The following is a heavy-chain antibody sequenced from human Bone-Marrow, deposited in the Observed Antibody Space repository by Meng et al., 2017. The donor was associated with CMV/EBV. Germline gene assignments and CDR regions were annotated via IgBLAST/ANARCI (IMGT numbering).Heavy chain of an antibody. V-gene: IGHV3-74*01. Sequence: GESLKISCAASGFTFSSYWMHWVRQAPGKGLVWVSRINSDGSSTSYADSVKGRFTISRDNAKNTLYLQMNSLKTEDTAVYYCTTGVERFLEWLFYWGQGTLVTVSS. J-gene: IGHJ4*02. CDR3: TTGVERFLEWLFY. D-gene: IGHD3-3*01. CDR2: INSDGSST. CDR1: GFTFSSYW.